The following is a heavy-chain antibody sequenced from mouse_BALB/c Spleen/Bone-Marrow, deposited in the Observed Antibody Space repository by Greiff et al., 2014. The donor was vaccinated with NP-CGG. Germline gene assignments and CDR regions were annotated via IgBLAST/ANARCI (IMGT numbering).Heavy chain of an antibody. V-gene: IGHV1S29*02. CDR2: IYPFNGGT. CDR3: ARSSYLDY. CDR1: GYTFTDYN. D-gene: IGHD1-1*01. J-gene: IGHJ2*01. Sequence: VQLQQPGPELVKSGTSVKISCKASGYTFTDYNMHCVKQSHGKSLEWIGYIYPFNGGTNYNQKFKSKATMTVDKSSSTEYMELRNLTSEDSAVYYCARSSYLDYWGQGTTLTVSS.